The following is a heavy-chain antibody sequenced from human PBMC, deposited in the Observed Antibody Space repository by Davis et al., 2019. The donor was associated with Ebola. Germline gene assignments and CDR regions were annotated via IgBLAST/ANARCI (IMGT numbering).Heavy chain of an antibody. CDR3: ARHHYMRIDY. Sequence: GESLKISCAASGFTFSSYEMTWVRQAPGKGLEWLANINQDESEKNYVDSVKGRFTISRDNAKNSLYLHMNSLRGDDTALYYCARHHYMRIDYWGQGSLVTVSS. V-gene: IGHV3-7*03. CDR1: GFTFSSYE. J-gene: IGHJ4*02. CDR2: INQDESEK. D-gene: IGHD4-11*01.